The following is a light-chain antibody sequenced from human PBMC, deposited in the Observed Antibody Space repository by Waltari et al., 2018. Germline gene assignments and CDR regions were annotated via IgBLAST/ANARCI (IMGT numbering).Light chain of an antibody. J-gene: IGLJ3*02. CDR3: QSYDGGIWV. V-gene: IGLV6-57*03. CDR1: SGSIGRNY. Sequence: VTISCTRNSGSIGRNYVHWYHQRPGGAPTIVIFEDDQRPSGVPDRFSGSIDSASNSASLTLSGLEIEDEGDYYCQSYDGGIWVFGGGTRLTVL. CDR2: EDD.